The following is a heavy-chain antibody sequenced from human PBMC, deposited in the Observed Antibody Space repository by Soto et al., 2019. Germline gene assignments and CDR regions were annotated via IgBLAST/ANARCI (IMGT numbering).Heavy chain of an antibody. Sequence: QGQLVQSGAEVKKPGSSVKVSCKASGGTFSSYAISWVRQAPGQGLEWMGGIIPIFGTANYAQKFKGRVTITADESTSTAYMELSSLRSEDTAVYYCARRGYCSGGSCYDYWGQGTLVTVSS. CDR2: IIPIFGTA. D-gene: IGHD2-15*01. J-gene: IGHJ4*02. V-gene: IGHV1-69*01. CDR1: GGTFSSYA. CDR3: ARRGYCSGGSCYDY.